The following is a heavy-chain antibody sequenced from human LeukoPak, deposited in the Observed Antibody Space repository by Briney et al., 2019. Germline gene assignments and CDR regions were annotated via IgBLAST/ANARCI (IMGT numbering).Heavy chain of an antibody. CDR3: AREGDSHYYGSGSPLRNWFDP. Sequence: GASVKVSCKASGYTFTGYYMHWVRQAPGQGLEWMGWINPNSGGTNYAQKFQGRVTMTRDTSISTAYMELSRLRSDDTAVYYCAREGDSHYYGSGSPLRNWFDPWGQGTLVTVSS. V-gene: IGHV1-2*02. CDR2: INPNSGGT. CDR1: GYTFTGYY. J-gene: IGHJ5*02. D-gene: IGHD3-10*01.